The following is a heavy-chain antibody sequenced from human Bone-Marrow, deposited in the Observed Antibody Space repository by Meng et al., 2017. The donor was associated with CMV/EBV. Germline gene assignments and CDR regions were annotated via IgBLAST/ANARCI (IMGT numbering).Heavy chain of an antibody. D-gene: IGHD6-19*01. Sequence: GGSLRLSCAASGFTFSSYAMHWVRQAPGKGLEWVAVISYDGSNKYYADSVKGRFTISRDNSKNTLYLQMNSLRTEDTALYYCAKDSHIAVAGIGIFGMDVWGQGNTVTGSS. CDR1: GFTFSSYA. J-gene: IGHJ6*01. CDR3: AKDSHIAVAGIGIFGMDV. CDR2: ISYDGSNK. V-gene: IGHV3-30-3*01.